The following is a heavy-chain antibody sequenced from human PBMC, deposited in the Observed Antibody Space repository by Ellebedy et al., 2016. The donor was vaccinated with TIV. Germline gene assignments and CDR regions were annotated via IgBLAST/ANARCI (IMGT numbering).Heavy chain of an antibody. J-gene: IGHJ6*02. D-gene: IGHD6-19*01. CDR3: ARVEVGGSGPSYGMDV. V-gene: IGHV3-30-3*01. CDR1: GFTFSSYT. CDR2: IASDGNNK. Sequence: PGGSLRLSCAASGFTFSSYTIHWVRQAPGKGLEWVAFIASDGNNKFYANSLKGRFTMSRDNAKNTLYLQMNSLRAEETAVYYCARVEVGGSGPSYGMDVWGQGTSVTVSS.